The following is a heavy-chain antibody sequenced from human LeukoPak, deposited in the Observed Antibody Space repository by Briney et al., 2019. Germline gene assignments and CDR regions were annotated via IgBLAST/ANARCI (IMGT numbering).Heavy chain of an antibody. CDR1: GFTFSDYY. V-gene: IGHV3-11*04. CDR2: ISSSGSSI. CDR3: ARDVSYDFWSGYYTGTLFDP. Sequence: GGSLRLSCAASGFTFSDYYMSWIRQAPGRGLEWVSYISSSGSSIYYADSVQGRFTISRDNAKDSLYLQMNSLRAEDTAVYYCARDVSYDFWSGYYTGTLFDPWGQGTLVTVSS. J-gene: IGHJ5*02. D-gene: IGHD3-3*01.